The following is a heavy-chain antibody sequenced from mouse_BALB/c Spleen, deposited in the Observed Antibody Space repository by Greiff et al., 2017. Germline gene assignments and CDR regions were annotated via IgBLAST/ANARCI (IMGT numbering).Heavy chain of an antibody. Sequence: VQLQQSGTVLARPGASVKMSCKASGYTFTSYWMHWVKQRPGQGLEWIGAIYPGNSDTSYNQKFKGKAKLTAVTSTSTAYMELSSLTNEDSAVYYCTRRSYYYGSSSAWCAYWGQGTLVTVSA. CDR1: GYTFTSYW. D-gene: IGHD1-1*01. CDR2: IYPGNSDT. CDR3: TRRSYYYGSSSAWCAY. J-gene: IGHJ3*01. V-gene: IGHV1-5*01.